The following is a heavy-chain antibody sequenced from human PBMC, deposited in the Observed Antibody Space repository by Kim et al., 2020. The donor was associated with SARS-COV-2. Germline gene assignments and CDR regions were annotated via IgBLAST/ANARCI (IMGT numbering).Heavy chain of an antibody. V-gene: IGHV3-23*01. CDR1: GFTFTGYA. CDR2: IDGSDGTT. J-gene: IGHJ4*02. D-gene: IGHD2-2*03. Sequence: GGSLRLSCTTSGFTFTGYAISWVRQAPGKGLEWVSSIDGSDGTTYYVDSVKGRFTISRDNSKSTLYLQMSTLRADDTAVYYCMKGGWGWIWDHWGQGTLVTVSS. CDR3: MKGGWGWIWDH.